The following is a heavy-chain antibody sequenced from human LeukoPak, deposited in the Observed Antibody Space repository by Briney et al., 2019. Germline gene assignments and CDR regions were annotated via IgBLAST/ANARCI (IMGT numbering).Heavy chain of an antibody. Sequence: PGRSLRLSCAASGFTFDDYAMHWVRQAPGKGLEWVSGISWNSGSIGYADSVKGRFTVSRDNAKNSLYLQMNSLRAEDTAVYYCARDRARGSRTAESGCFQHWGQGTLVTVSS. D-gene: IGHD1-26*01. J-gene: IGHJ1*01. CDR2: ISWNSGSI. CDR3: ARDRARGSRTAESGCFQH. CDR1: GFTFDDYA. V-gene: IGHV3-9*01.